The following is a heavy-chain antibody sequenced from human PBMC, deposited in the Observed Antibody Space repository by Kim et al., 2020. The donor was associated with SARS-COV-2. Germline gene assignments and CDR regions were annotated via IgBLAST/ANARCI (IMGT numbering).Heavy chain of an antibody. V-gene: IGHV3-30*04. CDR3: ASAERGYCSGGSCQVDY. D-gene: IGHD2-15*01. J-gene: IGHJ4*02. CDR1: GFTFSSYA. CDR2: ISYDGSNK. Sequence: GGSLRLSCAASGFTFSSYAMHWVRQAPGKGLEWVAVISYDGSNKYYADSVKGRFTISRDNSKNTLYLQMNSLRAEDTAVYYCASAERGYCSGGSCQVDYWGQGTLVTVSS.